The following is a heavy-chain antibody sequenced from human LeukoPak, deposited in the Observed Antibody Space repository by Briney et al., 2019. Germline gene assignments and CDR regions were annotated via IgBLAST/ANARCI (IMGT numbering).Heavy chain of an antibody. CDR2: INHSGST. CDR1: GGSFSGYY. Sequence: SETLSLACAVYGGSFSGYYWSWIRQPPGKGLEWIGEINHSGSTNYNSSLKSRVTISVDTSKNQFSLKLSSVTAADTAVYYCATRPDIAATGPGWFDPWGQGTLVTVSS. V-gene: IGHV4-34*01. CDR3: ATRPDIAATGPGWFDP. J-gene: IGHJ5*02. D-gene: IGHD6-13*01.